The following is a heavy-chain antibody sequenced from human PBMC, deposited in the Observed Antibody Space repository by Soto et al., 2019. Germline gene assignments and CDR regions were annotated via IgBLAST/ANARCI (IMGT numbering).Heavy chain of an antibody. CDR2: MNANSGNT. J-gene: IGHJ5*02. V-gene: IGHV1-8*01. D-gene: IGHD2-15*01. CDR3: ARDFSGNEGYCSGGSCYSGHWFDP. Sequence: ASVRFACRSVGYTCTSWDFNWDRKATGQGLEWMGWMNANSGNTNYAQKFQGRVTMTRDTSTSTAYMELRSLRSDDTAVYYCARDFSGNEGYCSGGSCYSGHWFDPWGQGTLVTVSS. CDR1: GYTCTSWD.